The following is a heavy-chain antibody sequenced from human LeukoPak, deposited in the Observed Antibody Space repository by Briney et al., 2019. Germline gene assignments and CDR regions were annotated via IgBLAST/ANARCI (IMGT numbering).Heavy chain of an antibody. CDR1: GGSFSGYY. D-gene: IGHD3-3*01. CDR2: INHSGNT. Sequence: PSETLSLTCVVYGGSFSGYYWSWIRQPPGKGLEWIGEINHSGNTNYNPSLKSRVTISVDTSKNQFSLKLSSVTAADTAVYYCAREIGCDFWSGSKYYFDYWGQGTLVTVSS. V-gene: IGHV4-34*01. J-gene: IGHJ4*02. CDR3: AREIGCDFWSGSKYYFDY.